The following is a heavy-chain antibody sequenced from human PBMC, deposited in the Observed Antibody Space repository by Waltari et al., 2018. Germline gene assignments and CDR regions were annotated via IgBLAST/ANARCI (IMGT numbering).Heavy chain of an antibody. CDR3: ARGRGFFGVWIGGMDV. V-gene: IGHV1-8*01. D-gene: IGHD3-3*01. Sequence: QVQLVQSGAEVKKPGASVKVSCKASGYTFTSYDINWVRQATGQGLEWMGWMKANSGNTGDAQKYQGGVTMTRNTSISTAYRELSSLRSEDTAVDYCARGRGFFGVWIGGMDVWGQGTTVTVSS. CDR1: GYTFTSYD. J-gene: IGHJ6*02. CDR2: MKANSGNT.